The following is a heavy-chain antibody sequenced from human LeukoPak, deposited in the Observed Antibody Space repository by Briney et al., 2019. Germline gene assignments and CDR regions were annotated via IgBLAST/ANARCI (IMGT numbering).Heavy chain of an antibody. CDR1: GFTFSSYA. CDR3: ARDYYDSSGYYLFDY. Sequence: GGSLRLSCAASGFTFSSYAMSWVRQAPGKGLVWVSRINSDGSSTSYADSVKGRFTISRDNAKNTLYLQMNSLRAEDTAVYYCARDYYDSSGYYLFDYWGQGTLVTVSS. V-gene: IGHV3-74*01. J-gene: IGHJ4*02. D-gene: IGHD3-22*01. CDR2: INSDGSST.